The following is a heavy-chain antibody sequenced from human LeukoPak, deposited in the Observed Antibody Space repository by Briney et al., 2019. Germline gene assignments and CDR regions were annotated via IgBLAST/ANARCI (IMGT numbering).Heavy chain of an antibody. CDR1: GGTLSSYA. J-gene: IGHJ4*02. D-gene: IGHD6-13*01. Sequence: ASVTVSCKESGGTLSSYAISWVRPAPGQGLEWMGGIIPIFGTANYAQKFQGRVTITTDESTSTAYKELSSLRSEDTAVYYYARPPQRHSSSWYPLGYWGQGTLVTVSS. CDR3: ARPPQRHSSSWYPLGY. V-gene: IGHV1-69*05. CDR2: IIPIFGTA.